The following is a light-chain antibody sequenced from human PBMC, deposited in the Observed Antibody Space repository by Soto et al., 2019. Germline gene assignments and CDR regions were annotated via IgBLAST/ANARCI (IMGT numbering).Light chain of an antibody. CDR2: EVS. V-gene: IGLV2-8*01. CDR3: SSYAGSNNFGVV. J-gene: IGLJ2*01. CDR1: SSDVGGYNY. Sequence: QLVLTQPPSASGSPGQSVTISCTGTSSDVGGYNYVSWYQQHPGKAPKLMIYEVSKRPSGVPDRFSGSKSGNTASLTVSGLQAEDEADYYCSSYAGSNNFGVVFGGGTKLTVL.